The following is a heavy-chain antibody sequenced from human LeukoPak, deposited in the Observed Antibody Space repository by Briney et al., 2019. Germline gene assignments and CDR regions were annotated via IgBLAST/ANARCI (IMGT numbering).Heavy chain of an antibody. CDR2: ISSSGSTI. CDR1: GFTFSSYE. V-gene: IGHV3-48*03. Sequence: GGSLRLSCAASGFTFSSYEMNWVRQAPGEGLDWVSYISSSGSTIYYADSVKGRFTISRDNAKNSLYLQMNSLRAEDTAVYYCAELGITMIGGVWGKGTTVTISS. CDR3: AELGITMIGGV. D-gene: IGHD3-10*02. J-gene: IGHJ6*04.